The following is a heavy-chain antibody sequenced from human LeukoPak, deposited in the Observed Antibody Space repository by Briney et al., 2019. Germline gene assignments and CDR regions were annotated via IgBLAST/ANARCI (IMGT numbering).Heavy chain of an antibody. CDR2: ISAYNGNT. D-gene: IGHD3-22*01. J-gene: IGHJ4*02. CDR3: ARAYYHDTSSYQGFDF. V-gene: IGHV1-18*01. Sequence: GASVKVSCKASGYTFSSHGYTWVRQAPGQGLEWMGWISAYNGNTDYAQKFQGRVTMTTDTSTSTAYMELRSLRPDDTAVYFCARAYYHDTSSYQGFDFWGQGTLVTVSS. CDR1: GYTFSSHG.